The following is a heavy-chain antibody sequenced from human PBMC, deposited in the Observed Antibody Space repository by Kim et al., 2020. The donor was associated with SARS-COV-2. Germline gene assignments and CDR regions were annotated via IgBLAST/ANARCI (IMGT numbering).Heavy chain of an antibody. CDR3: ARGHFEIHV. CDR1: GLTFSDYY. Sequence: GGSLRLSCAASGLTFSDYYMSWIRQAPGKGLEWGSYIDHSGGFTSYADSVKGRFTISRDNAKNSLYLQMNSLRAEETAVYYCARGHFEIHVWGQGTTVTVPS. J-gene: IGHJ6*02. V-gene: IGHV3-11*05. CDR2: IDHSGGFT.